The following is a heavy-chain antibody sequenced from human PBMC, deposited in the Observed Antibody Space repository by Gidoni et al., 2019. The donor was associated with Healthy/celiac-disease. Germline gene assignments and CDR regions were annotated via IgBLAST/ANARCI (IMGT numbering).Heavy chain of an antibody. J-gene: IGHJ6*02. D-gene: IGHD3-22*01. CDR3: ARDSTYYYDSSGYIKTYGMDV. CDR2: IWYDGSNK. Sequence: QVQLVESGGGVVQPGRSLRLSCAASGFTFSSDGMHWVRQAPGKGLEWVAVIWYDGSNKYYADSVKGRFTISRDNSKNTLYLQMNSLRAEDTAVYYCARDSTYYYDSSGYIKTYGMDVWGQGTTVTVSS. CDR1: GFTFSSDG. V-gene: IGHV3-33*01.